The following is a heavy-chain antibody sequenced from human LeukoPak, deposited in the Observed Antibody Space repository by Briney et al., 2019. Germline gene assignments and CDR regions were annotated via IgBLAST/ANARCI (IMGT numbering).Heavy chain of an antibody. CDR1: GYTFTSYG. Sequence: GASVKVSCKASGYTFTSYGISWVRQAPGQGLEWVGWINAYNGNTNYAQKLQGRVTMTTDTSTSTAYMEVRSPRADDTAVYYCARPHCSSTSCYLVDPCGQGTLTTVSA. V-gene: IGHV1-18*01. J-gene: IGHJ5*02. CDR3: ARPHCSSTSCYLVDP. D-gene: IGHD2-2*01. CDR2: INAYNGNT.